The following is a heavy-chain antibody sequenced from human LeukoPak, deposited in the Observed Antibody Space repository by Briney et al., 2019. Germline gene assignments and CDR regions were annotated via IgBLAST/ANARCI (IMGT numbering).Heavy chain of an antibody. Sequence: QSGGSLRLSCAGSGVIFNNYAMHWVRQPPGKGLEWVSGISWNSGSIDYADSVKGRFTISRDNAKNSLYLQMNSLRVEDTAFYYCAKDNRRHYTSGPNPDSLHWGQGALVTVSS. V-gene: IGHV3-9*01. D-gene: IGHD6-19*01. J-gene: IGHJ4*02. CDR3: AKDNRRHYTSGPNPDSLH. CDR1: GVIFNNYA. CDR2: ISWNSGSI.